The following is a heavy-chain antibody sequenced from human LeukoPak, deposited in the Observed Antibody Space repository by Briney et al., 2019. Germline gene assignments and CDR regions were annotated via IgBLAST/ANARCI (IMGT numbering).Heavy chain of an antibody. Sequence: SETLSLTCTVSGYSISSGYYWGWIRQPPGKGLEWIGSIYHSGNTYYNPSLKSRVIISVDTSKNQFSLKLSSVIAADTAVYYCASQSQQLLNWFDPWGQGTLVTVSS. CDR1: GYSISSGYY. CDR3: ASQSQQLLNWFDP. V-gene: IGHV4-38-2*02. D-gene: IGHD6-13*01. J-gene: IGHJ5*02. CDR2: IYHSGNT.